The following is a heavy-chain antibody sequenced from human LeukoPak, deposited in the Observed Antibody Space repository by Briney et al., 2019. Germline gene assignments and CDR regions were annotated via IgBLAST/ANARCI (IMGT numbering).Heavy chain of an antibody. D-gene: IGHD6-13*01. Sequence: SGPTLVKPTQTLTLTCTFSGFSLSTSGVGVGWICQPPGKALEWLALIYWDDDKRYSPSLKSRLTITKDTSKNQVVLTMTNMGPVDTATYYCARLIAAAGRDWFDPWGQGTLVTVSS. CDR3: ARLIAAAGRDWFDP. CDR2: IYWDDDK. CDR1: GFSLSTSGVG. V-gene: IGHV2-5*02. J-gene: IGHJ5*02.